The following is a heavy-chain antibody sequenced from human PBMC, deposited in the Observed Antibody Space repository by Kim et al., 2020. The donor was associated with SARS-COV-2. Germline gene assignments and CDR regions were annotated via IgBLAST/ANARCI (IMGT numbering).Heavy chain of an antibody. CDR2: ISGSGGST. CDR1: GFTFSSYA. CDR3: AKDQRPRITIFGVVKYGMDV. Sequence: GGSLRLSCAASGFTFSSYAMSWVRQAPGKGLEWVSAISGSGGSTYYADSVKGRFTISRDNSKNTLYLQMNSLRAVDTAVYYCAKDQRPRITIFGVVKYGMDVWGQGTTVTVSS. V-gene: IGHV3-23*01. D-gene: IGHD3-3*01. J-gene: IGHJ6*02.